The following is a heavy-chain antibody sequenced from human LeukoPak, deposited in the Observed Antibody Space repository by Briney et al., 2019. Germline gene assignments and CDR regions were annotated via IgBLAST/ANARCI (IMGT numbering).Heavy chain of an antibody. CDR2: ISSSSSYT. D-gene: IGHD6-13*01. CDR1: GFTFSDYY. J-gene: IGHJ4*02. V-gene: IGHV3-11*05. Sequence: GGSLRLSCAASGFTFSDYYMSWIRQAPGKGLEWVSYISSSSSYTNYADSVKGRFTISRDNAKNSLYLQMNSLRAEDTAAYYCAREAGIAAAGPDYWGQGTLVTVSS. CDR3: AREAGIAAAGPDY.